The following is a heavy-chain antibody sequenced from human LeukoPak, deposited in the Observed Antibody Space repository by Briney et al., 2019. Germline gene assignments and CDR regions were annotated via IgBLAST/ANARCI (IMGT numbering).Heavy chain of an antibody. J-gene: IGHJ4*02. V-gene: IGHV4-59*12. CDR2: IYYSGST. Sequence: SSETLSLTCTVSGGSISSYYWSWIRQPPGKGLEWIGYIYYSGSTYYNPSLKSRVTISVDTSKNQFSLKLSSVTAADTAVYYCAREKISGSYCDYWGQGTLVTVSS. CDR3: AREKISGSYCDY. CDR1: GGSISSYY. D-gene: IGHD1-26*01.